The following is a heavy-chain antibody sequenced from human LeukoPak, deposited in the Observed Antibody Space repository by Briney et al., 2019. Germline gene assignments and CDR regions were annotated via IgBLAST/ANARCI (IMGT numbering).Heavy chain of an antibody. CDR3: ASGPAGGY. D-gene: IGHD3-10*01. CDR1: GVTFSSYS. J-gene: IGHJ4*02. V-gene: IGHV3-21*01. CDR2: ISSSSSYI. Sequence: PGGSLRHSCAASGVTFSSYSRNWVRQAPGKGLEWVSSISSSSSYIYYADSVKGRFTISRDNAKNSLYLQMNSLRAEDTAVYYCASGPAGGYWGQGTLVTVSS.